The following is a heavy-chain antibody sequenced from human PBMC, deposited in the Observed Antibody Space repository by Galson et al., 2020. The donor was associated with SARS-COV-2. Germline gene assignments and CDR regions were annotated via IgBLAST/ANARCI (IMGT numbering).Heavy chain of an antibody. CDR3: VRGLRYGGDHY. CDR1: GYTFTGYL. Sequence: ASVKVSCKASGYTFTGYLLHGLRQPPGQGLEWLGWINPISLGPNYPQAFQGRVTMTLDPSFTTASMDLSRLRSDDTAVYYCVRGLRYGGDHYWGQGTQVTVSS. V-gene: IGHV1-2*02. J-gene: IGHJ4*02. CDR2: INPISLGP. D-gene: IGHD2-21*02.